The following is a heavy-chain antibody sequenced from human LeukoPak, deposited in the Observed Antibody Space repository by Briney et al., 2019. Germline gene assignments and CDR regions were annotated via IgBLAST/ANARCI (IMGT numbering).Heavy chain of an antibody. CDR2: ITSSSSYI. CDR3: ARDYEEYCGGDCYPLFYY. Sequence: GGSLRLSCAASGFTFSSYAMSWVRQAPGKGLEWVSSITSSSSYIYYADSVKGRFTISRDNAKNSLYLQMNSLRAEDTAVYYCARDYEEYCGGDCYPLFYYWGQGTLVTVSS. V-gene: IGHV3-21*04. D-gene: IGHD2-21*02. J-gene: IGHJ4*02. CDR1: GFTFSSYA.